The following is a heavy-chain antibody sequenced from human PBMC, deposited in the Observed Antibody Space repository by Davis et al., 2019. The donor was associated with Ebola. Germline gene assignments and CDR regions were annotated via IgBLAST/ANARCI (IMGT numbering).Heavy chain of an antibody. CDR3: ASIAVAGDFDP. CDR1: GFNVSYNY. J-gene: IGHJ5*02. V-gene: IGHV3-53*04. D-gene: IGHD6-19*01. Sequence: GESLKISCAASGFNVSYNYMSWVRQPPGRGLGWVSIIYAGGNTYYADSVRGRFIISRHNSKNMVYLQMNSLRVEDTAVYYCASIAVAGDFDPWGQGTRVTVSS. CDR2: IYAGGNT.